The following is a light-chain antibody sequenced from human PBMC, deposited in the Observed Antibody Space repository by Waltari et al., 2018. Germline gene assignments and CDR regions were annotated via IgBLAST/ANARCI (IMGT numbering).Light chain of an antibody. V-gene: IGLV1-40*01. CDR1: SSNIGAGYD. Sequence: QSVLTQPPSVSGAPGQRVTISCTGSSSNIGAGYDVHWYQHLPGTAPNLLIYGKPNRPSGVPVRFSGSKSGTSASLAITGLQAEDEADYYCQSYDSSLSVVFGGGTKLTVL. CDR2: GKP. CDR3: QSYDSSLSVV. J-gene: IGLJ2*01.